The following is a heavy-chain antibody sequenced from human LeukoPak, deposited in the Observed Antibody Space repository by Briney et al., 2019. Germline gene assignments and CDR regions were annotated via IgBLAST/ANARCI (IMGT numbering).Heavy chain of an antibody. CDR1: GGSFSGYY. CDR2: INHSGST. D-gene: IGHD2-15*01. Sequence: PSETLPLTCAVYGGSFSGYYWSWIRQPPGKGPEWIGEINHSGSTNYNPSLKIRVTISVDTSKNQFSLKLSSVTAADTAVYYCARMVQWWFAGFDYWGQGTLVTVSS. J-gene: IGHJ4*02. CDR3: ARMVQWWFAGFDY. V-gene: IGHV4-34*01.